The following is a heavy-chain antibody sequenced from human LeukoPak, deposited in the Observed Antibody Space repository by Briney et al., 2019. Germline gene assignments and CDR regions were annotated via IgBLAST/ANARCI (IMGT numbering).Heavy chain of an antibody. V-gene: IGHV3-48*03. J-gene: IGHJ4*02. CDR3: ARVERWLQSGFDY. D-gene: IGHD5-24*01. CDR1: GFTFSSYE. CDR2: ISSSGSTI. Sequence: GGSLRLSCAASGFTFSSYEMNWVRQAPGKGLEWVSYISSSGSTIYYADSVKGRFTISRDNAKNSLYLQMNSLRAEETAVYYCARVERWLQSGFDYWGQGTLVTVSS.